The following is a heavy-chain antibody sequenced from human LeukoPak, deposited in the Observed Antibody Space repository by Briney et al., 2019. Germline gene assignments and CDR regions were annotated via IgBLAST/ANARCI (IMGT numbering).Heavy chain of an antibody. CDR1: GFTFRKYW. D-gene: IGHD6-6*01. CDR2: IAANGNDK. CDR3: ARGPNSNWSGLDF. Sequence: PGGSLSLSCAASGFTFRKYWMAWVRQAPGQGLEWVATIAANGNDKDYEDSVKGRFTVSRDNAKNTLYLQVNNLRAEDTAVYYCARGPNSNWSGLDFWGQGTLLTVSS. V-gene: IGHV3-7*01. J-gene: IGHJ4*02.